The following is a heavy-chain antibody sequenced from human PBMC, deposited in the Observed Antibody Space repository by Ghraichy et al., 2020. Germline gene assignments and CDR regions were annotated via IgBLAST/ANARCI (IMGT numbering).Heavy chain of an antibody. V-gene: IGHV4-34*01. Sequence: SETLSLTCAVYGGSFSGYYWSWIRQPPGKGLEWIGEINHSGSTNYNPSLKSRVTISVDTSKNQFSLKLSSVTAADTAVYYCARGPPTYYYIRGFDPWGQGTLVTVSS. CDR1: GGSFSGYY. CDR3: ARGPPTYYYIRGFDP. D-gene: IGHD3-10*01. J-gene: IGHJ5*02. CDR2: INHSGST.